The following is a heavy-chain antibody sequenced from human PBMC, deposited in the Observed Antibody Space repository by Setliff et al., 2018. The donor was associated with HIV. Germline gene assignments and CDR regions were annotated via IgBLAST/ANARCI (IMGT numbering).Heavy chain of an antibody. CDR2: ISYSGTT. CDR1: GGPIRRFNYY. Sequence: SETLSLTCTVAGGPIRRFNYYWGWLRQPPGKGLEWIGSISYSGTTYYKASLRCRLNISADTSKNQFFLKLTSVTAADTAVYFCARHRGVRDTTGLFGVNWFYPWGQGTLVTVSS. CDR3: ARHRGVRDTTGLFGVNWFYP. J-gene: IGHJ5*02. V-gene: IGHV4-39*01. D-gene: IGHD2-8*01.